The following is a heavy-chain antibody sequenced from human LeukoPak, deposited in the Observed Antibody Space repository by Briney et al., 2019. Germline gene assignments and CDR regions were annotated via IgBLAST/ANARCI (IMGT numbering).Heavy chain of an antibody. J-gene: IGHJ4*02. Sequence: PGGSLTLSCEASGFTFGSYEMTWVRQAPGKGLEWLSYISTSGSIIVYADSVRGRFTISRDNSKSTLYLQMNSLRAEDTAVYYCAKAETRLRYFGVDYWGQGTVVTVSS. V-gene: IGHV3-48*03. CDR2: ISTSGSII. CDR3: AKAETRLRYFGVDY. CDR1: GFTFGSYE. D-gene: IGHD3-9*01.